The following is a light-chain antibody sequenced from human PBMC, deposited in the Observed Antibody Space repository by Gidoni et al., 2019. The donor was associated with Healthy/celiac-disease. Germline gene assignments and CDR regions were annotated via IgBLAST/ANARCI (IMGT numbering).Light chain of an antibody. CDR1: QSISSS. Sequence: DIQMTQSPSSLSASVGDRVTITCRASQSISSSLNLYQQKPGKAPKLLIYAASSLQSGVPSRFSGSGSGTDFTLTISSLQPEDFATYYCQQSYSTLLRTFGQGTKVEIK. J-gene: IGKJ1*01. CDR2: AAS. CDR3: QQSYSTLLRT. V-gene: IGKV1-39*01.